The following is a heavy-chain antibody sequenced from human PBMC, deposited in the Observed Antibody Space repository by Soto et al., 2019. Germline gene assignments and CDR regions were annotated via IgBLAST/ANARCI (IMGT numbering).Heavy chain of an antibody. CDR1: GLTFTNNA. V-gene: IGHV3-23*01. D-gene: IGHD3-10*01. J-gene: IGHJ4*02. CDR2: IGDLTTTP. CDR3: AKVIVTGIYRCYVDY. Sequence: EVQLLEPGGGLVQPGGPLRLSCVASGLTFTNNAMSWVRQAPGKGLEWVSLIGDLTTTPHYPDSLRGRFTTSRATSRNALYLQMNSLRAEDTAIYYCAKVIVTGIYRCYVDYCGQGTLVAVSS.